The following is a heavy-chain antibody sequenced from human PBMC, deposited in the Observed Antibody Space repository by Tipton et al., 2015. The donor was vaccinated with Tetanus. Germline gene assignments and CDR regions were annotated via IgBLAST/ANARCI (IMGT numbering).Heavy chain of an antibody. D-gene: IGHD4-23*01. Sequence: TLSLTCTVTGGSLSSSHWAWIRQPPGRGLEWLGKITYSRTTNYNSSLKSRVTISVDTSKNQLSLKLTSVTAADTAVYYCATMTPVDWYFDLWGRGTLVTVSS. J-gene: IGHJ2*01. CDR2: ITYSRTT. V-gene: IGHV4-59*01. CDR1: GGSLSSSH. CDR3: ATMTPVDWYFDL.